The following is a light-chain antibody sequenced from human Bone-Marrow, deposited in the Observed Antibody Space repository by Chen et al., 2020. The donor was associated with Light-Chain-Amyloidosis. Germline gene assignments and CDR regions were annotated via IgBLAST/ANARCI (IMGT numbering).Light chain of an antibody. V-gene: IGKV3-15*01. J-gene: IGKJ3*01. CDR3: QQYNNWPGT. Sequence: EIVMTQSPATLSVSPGERATLSCRASQSINYKLAWYKHKPGQAPRLLIYGASTRATGIPARFSGSGSGTEFTLTISSMESEDVAIYYCQQYNNWPGTFGPGTKVDIK. CDR2: GAS. CDR1: QSINYK.